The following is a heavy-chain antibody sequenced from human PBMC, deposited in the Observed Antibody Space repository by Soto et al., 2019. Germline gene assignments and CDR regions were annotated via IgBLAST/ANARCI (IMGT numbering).Heavy chain of an antibody. CDR2: INPNSGGT. CDR3: ASVTTGYSSGWYGY. D-gene: IGHD6-19*01. J-gene: IGHJ4*02. Sequence: ASVKVSCKASGYTFTGYYMHWVRQAPGQGLEWMGWINPNSGGTNYAQKFQGWVTMTRDTSISTAYMELRSLRSDDTAVYYCASVTTGYSSGWYGYWGQGTLVTVSS. V-gene: IGHV1-2*04. CDR1: GYTFTGYY.